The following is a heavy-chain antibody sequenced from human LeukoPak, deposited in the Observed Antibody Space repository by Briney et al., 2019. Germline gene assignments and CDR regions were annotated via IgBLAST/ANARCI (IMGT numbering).Heavy chain of an antibody. CDR1: GGSISSYY. J-gene: IGHJ4*02. V-gene: IGHV4-59*01. Sequence: SETLSLTCTVSGGSISSYYWSWIRQPPGKGLEWIGYIYYSGSTNYNPSLKSRVTISVDTSKNQFSLKLSSVTAADTAVYYCARDVYSSGWYTRGDYWGQGTLVTVSS. D-gene: IGHD6-19*01. CDR3: ARDVYSSGWYTRGDY. CDR2: IYYSGST.